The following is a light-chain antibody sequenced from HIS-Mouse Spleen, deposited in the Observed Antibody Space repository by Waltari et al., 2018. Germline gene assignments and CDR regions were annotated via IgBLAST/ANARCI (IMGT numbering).Light chain of an antibody. Sequence: SYELTPPPSVSASPGQRVTITCPGDPVPKKYVVWYQQKSGQAPVLVIYEDSKRPRGIPERFSGSSSGTMATLTISGAQVEDEADYYCYSTDSSGNHRVFGGGTKLTVL. J-gene: IGLJ2*01. CDR1: PVPKKY. CDR2: EDS. CDR3: YSTDSSGNHRV. V-gene: IGLV3-10*01.